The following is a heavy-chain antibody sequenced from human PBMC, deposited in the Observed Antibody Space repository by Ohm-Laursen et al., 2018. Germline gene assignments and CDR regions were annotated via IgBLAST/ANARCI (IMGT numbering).Heavy chain of an antibody. CDR3: ARGRIVVVTATHNWFDP. D-gene: IGHD2-21*02. CDR1: GGSVSSGSYY. V-gene: IGHV4-61*01. Sequence: SETLSLTCTVSGGSVSSGSYYWSWIRQPPGKGLEWIGYIYYSGSTNYNPSLKSRVTISVDTSKNQFSLKLSSVTAADTAVYYCARGRIVVVTATHNWFDPWGQGTLVTVSS. J-gene: IGHJ5*02. CDR2: IYYSGST.